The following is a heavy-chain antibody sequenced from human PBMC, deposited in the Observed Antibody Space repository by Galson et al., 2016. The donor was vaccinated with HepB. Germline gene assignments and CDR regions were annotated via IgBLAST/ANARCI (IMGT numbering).Heavy chain of an antibody. V-gene: IGHV3-33*01. CDR1: RFTLTTYA. CDR2: IWFDGINK. CDR3: ARSPPPATPTAGSLDI. J-gene: IGHJ3*02. Sequence: SLRLSCATSRFTLTTYAIHWVRQAPGKGLEWLAVIWFDGINKFYADSVKGRFTISRDDSKNTVYLQMNSLRVEDTAVCYCARSPPPATPTAGSLDIWGQGTVPTVSS.